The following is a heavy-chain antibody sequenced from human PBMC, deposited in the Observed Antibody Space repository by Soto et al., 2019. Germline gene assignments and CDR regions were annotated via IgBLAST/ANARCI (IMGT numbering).Heavy chain of an antibody. CDR1: GGSINSASYH. J-gene: IGHJ4*02. D-gene: IGHD4-17*01. Sequence: SETLSLTCSVSGGSINSASYHWSWLRQRPGKGLEFIGYIFYTGSTYYNPSLETRVTISVDTSKNHVSLRLNAVTAADTAVYYCARLDYGDSAFDSWGRGTLVPVSS. CDR2: IFYTGST. V-gene: IGHV4-31*03. CDR3: ARLDYGDSAFDS.